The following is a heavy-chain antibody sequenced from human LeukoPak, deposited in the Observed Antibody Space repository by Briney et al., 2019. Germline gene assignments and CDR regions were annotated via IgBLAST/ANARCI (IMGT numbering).Heavy chain of an antibody. Sequence: PGGSLRLSCAASGFTFSGYYMSWIRQAPGKGLEWVAFIRYDGSNKYYADSVKGRFTISRDNSKNTLYLQMNSLRAEDTAVYYCAKQSAVAGYFDYWGQGTLVTVSS. D-gene: IGHD6-19*01. J-gene: IGHJ4*02. CDR3: AKQSAVAGYFDY. CDR1: GFTFSGYY. CDR2: IRYDGSNK. V-gene: IGHV3-30*02.